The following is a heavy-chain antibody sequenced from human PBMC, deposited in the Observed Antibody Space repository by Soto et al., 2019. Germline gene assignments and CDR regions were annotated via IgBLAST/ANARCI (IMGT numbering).Heavy chain of an antibody. CDR3: ARDMVSQIGYDSSGYPNYYYGMDV. Sequence: ASVKVSCKASGYTFTGYYMHWVRQAPGQGLEWMGWINPNSGGTNYAQKFQGWVTMTRDTSISTAYMELSRLRSDDTAVYYCARDMVSQIGYDSSGYPNYYYGMDVCGQGTSVTVSS. V-gene: IGHV1-2*04. CDR2: INPNSGGT. D-gene: IGHD3-22*01. CDR1: GYTFTGYY. J-gene: IGHJ6*02.